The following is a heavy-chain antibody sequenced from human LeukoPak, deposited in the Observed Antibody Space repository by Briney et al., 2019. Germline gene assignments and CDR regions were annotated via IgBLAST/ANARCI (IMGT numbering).Heavy chain of an antibody. J-gene: IGHJ5*02. Sequence: QPGGSLRLSCAASGFTFSSYWMSWVRQAQGKGLEWVANIKQDGSEKYYVDSVKGRFTISRDNAKNSLYLQMNSLRAEDTAVYYCARDRTSVIAAAGNWFDPWGQGTLVTVSS. CDR3: ARDRTSVIAAAGNWFDP. D-gene: IGHD6-13*01. CDR1: GFTFSSYW. V-gene: IGHV3-7*01. CDR2: IKQDGSEK.